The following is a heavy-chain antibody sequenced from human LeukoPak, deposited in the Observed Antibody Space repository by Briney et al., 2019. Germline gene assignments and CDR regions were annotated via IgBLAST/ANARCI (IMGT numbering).Heavy chain of an antibody. CDR2: IYYSGST. D-gene: IGHD3-22*01. Sequence: SETLSLTCTVSGGSISSYYWSWIRQPPGKGLEWIGYIYYSGSTNYNPSLKSRVTISVDTSKNQFSLKLSSVTAADTAVYYCARRYYYDSSGYQYYFDYWGRGTLVTVSS. CDR3: ARRYYYDSSGYQYYFDY. J-gene: IGHJ4*02. V-gene: IGHV4-59*08. CDR1: GGSISSYY.